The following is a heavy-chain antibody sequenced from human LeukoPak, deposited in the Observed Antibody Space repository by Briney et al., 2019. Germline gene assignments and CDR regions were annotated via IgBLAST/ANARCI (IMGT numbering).Heavy chain of an antibody. CDR2: ISAYNGNT. Sequence: ASVKVSCKASGGTFSSYAISWVRQAPGQGLEWMGWISAYNGNTNYAQKLQGRVTMTTDTSTSTAYMELRSLRSDDTAVYYCARRSLEYYDFWSGYSPLTTYYFDYWGQGTLVTVSS. V-gene: IGHV1-18*01. D-gene: IGHD3-3*01. J-gene: IGHJ4*02. CDR1: GGTFSSYA. CDR3: ARRSLEYYDFWSGYSPLTTYYFDY.